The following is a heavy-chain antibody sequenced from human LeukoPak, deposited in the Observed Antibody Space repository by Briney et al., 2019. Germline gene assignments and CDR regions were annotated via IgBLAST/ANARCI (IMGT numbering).Heavy chain of an antibody. CDR1: GFTFSSYS. Sequence: GGSLRLSCVASGFTFSSYSMNWVRQAPGKGLEWVSFSSSSSYIYYADSVKGRFTISRDNAKNSLYLQMNSLRAEDTAVYYCARSSRELGGYAPWELMPPFDYWGQGTLVTVSS. CDR3: ARSSRELGGYAPWELMPPFDY. CDR2: SSSSSYI. V-gene: IGHV3-21*01. J-gene: IGHJ4*02. D-gene: IGHD1-7*01.